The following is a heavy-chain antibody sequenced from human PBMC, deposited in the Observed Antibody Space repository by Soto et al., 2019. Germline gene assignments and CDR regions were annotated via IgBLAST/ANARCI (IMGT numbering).Heavy chain of an antibody. V-gene: IGHV3-23*01. CDR3: AKAGYCSGGSCYVGYYYGMDV. D-gene: IGHD2-15*01. CDR1: GFTFSSYA. Sequence: GGSLRLSCAASGFTFSSYAMSWVRQAPGKGLEWVSAISGSGGSTYYADSVKGRFTISRDNSKNTLYLQMNSLRAEDTAVYYCAKAGYCSGGSCYVGYYYGMDVWGQGNTVTVSS. CDR2: ISGSGGST. J-gene: IGHJ6*02.